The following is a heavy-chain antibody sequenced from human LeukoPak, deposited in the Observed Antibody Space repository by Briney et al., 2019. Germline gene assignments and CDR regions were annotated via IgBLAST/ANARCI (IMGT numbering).Heavy chain of an antibody. CDR1: GGSFSGYY. J-gene: IGHJ4*02. Sequence: SETLSLTCAVYGGSFSGYYWSWIRQPPVKGLEWIGEINHSGSTNYNPSLKSRVTISVDTSKNQFSLKLSSVTAADTAVYYCATLTPDFWSGARDYYFDYWGQGTLVTVSS. CDR3: ATLTPDFWSGARDYYFDY. D-gene: IGHD3-3*01. V-gene: IGHV4-34*01. CDR2: INHSGST.